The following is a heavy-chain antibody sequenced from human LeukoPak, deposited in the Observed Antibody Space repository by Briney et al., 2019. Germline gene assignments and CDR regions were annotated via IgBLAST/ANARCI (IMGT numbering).Heavy chain of an antibody. J-gene: IGHJ4*02. CDR1: GGTFSSYA. CDR3: ARGVYDSSGYYYAYYFDY. D-gene: IGHD3-22*01. CDR2: IIPIFGTA. V-gene: IGHV1-69*05. Sequence: SVKVSCKASGGTFSSYAISWVRQAPGQGLEWMGGIIPIFGTANYAQKFQGRVTITTDESTSTAYMELSSLRPEDTAVYYCARGVYDSSGYYYAYYFDYWGQGTLVTVSS.